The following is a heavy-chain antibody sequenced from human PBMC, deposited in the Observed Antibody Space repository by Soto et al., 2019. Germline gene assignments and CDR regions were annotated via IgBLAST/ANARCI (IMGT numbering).Heavy chain of an antibody. J-gene: IGHJ4*02. CDR2: MNPNSGNT. V-gene: IGHV1-8*01. CDR1: GYTFTSYD. D-gene: IGHD3-16*02. CDR3: ARGLGYYDYIWGSYRPLDY. Sequence: ASVKVSCKASGYTFTSYDINWVRQATGQGLEWMGWMNPNSGNTGYAQKFQGRVTMTRNTSISTAYMELSSLRSEDTAVYYCARGLGYYDYIWGSYRPLDYWGQGTLVTVSS.